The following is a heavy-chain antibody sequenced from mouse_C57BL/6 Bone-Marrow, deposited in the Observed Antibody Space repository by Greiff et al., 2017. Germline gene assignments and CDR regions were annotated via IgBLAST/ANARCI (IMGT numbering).Heavy chain of an antibody. CDR3: ARDWDVGRFAY. CDR1: GYAFSSSW. D-gene: IGHD4-1*01. J-gene: IGHJ3*01. Sequence: QVQLKESGPELVKPGASVKISCKASGYAFSSSWMNWVKQRPGKGLEWIGRIYPGDGDTNYNGKFKGKATLTADKSSSTAYMQLSSLTSEDSAVYFCARDWDVGRFAYWGQETLVTVSA. CDR2: IYPGDGDT. V-gene: IGHV1-82*01.